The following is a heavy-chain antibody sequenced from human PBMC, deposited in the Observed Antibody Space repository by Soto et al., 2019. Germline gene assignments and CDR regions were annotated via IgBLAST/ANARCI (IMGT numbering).Heavy chain of an antibody. D-gene: IGHD3-22*01. CDR1: GFTFSSYA. Sequence: EVQLLESGGGLVQPGGSLRLSCAASGFTFSSYAMSWVRQAPGKGLEWVSAISGSGGSTYYADSVKGRFTISRDNSKNTLYLQMNSLRAEDTAVYYCARLKTDTMIVVVGYYFDYWGQGTLVTVSS. CDR2: ISGSGGST. CDR3: ARLKTDTMIVVVGYYFDY. V-gene: IGHV3-23*01. J-gene: IGHJ4*02.